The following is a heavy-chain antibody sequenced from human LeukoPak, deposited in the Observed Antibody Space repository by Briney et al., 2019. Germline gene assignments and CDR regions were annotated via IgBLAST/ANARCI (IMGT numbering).Heavy chain of an antibody. D-gene: IGHD3-10*01. Sequence: SVKVSCKASGGTFSSYAISWVRQAPGQGLEWMGRIIPILGIANYAQKFQGRVTITADKSTSTAYMELSSLRSDDTAVYYCARDRELLWFGESRGDYWGQGTLVTVSS. CDR2: IIPILGIA. CDR1: GGTFSSYA. V-gene: IGHV1-69*04. CDR3: ARDRELLWFGESRGDY. J-gene: IGHJ4*02.